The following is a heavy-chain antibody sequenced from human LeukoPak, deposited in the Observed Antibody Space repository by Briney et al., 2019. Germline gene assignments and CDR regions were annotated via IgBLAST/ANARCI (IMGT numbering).Heavy chain of an antibody. CDR2: FDPEDGET. V-gene: IGHV1-24*01. CDR3: ARGSANFGVVSQGGKAFDI. D-gene: IGHD3-3*01. J-gene: IGHJ3*02. CDR1: GYTLTELS. Sequence: ASVKVSCKVSGYTLTELSMHWVRQAPGKGLEWMGGFDPEDGETIYAQKFQGRVTMTEDTSTDTAYMELSSLRSEDTAVYYCARGSANFGVVSQGGKAFDIWGQGTMVTVSS.